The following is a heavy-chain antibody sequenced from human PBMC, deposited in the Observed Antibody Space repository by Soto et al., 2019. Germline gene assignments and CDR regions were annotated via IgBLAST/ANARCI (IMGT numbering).Heavy chain of an antibody. CDR1: GDSVSSNSAA. Sequence: SQTLSLTCAISGDSVSSNSAAWNWIRQSPSRGLEWLGRTYYRSKWYNDYAVSVKSRITINPDTSKNQFSLQLNSVTPEDTAVYYCARALTGYYSDTIWGNFDYWGQGTLVTVSS. CDR2: TYYRSKWYN. CDR3: ARALTGYYSDTIWGNFDY. D-gene: IGHD3-9*01. V-gene: IGHV6-1*01. J-gene: IGHJ4*02.